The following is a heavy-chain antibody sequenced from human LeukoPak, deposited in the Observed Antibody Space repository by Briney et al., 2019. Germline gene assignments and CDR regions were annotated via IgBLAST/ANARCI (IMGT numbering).Heavy chain of an antibody. V-gene: IGHV4-38-2*02. Sequence: PSETLSLTCTVSGYSISSGYLWGWIRQPPGKGLEWIGNIFYSGSTYYSPSLRSRVTISLDTSRNQFSLKLNSATAADTAVYYCAKSNGYGLVDIWGQGTMVTVSS. J-gene: IGHJ3*02. D-gene: IGHD3-10*01. CDR3: AKSNGYGLVDI. CDR1: GYSISSGYL. CDR2: IFYSGST.